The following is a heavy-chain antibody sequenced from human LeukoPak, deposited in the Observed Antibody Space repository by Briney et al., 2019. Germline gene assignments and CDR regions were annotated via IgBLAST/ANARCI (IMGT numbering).Heavy chain of an antibody. CDR1: GGSISSGSYY. Sequence: SETLSLTCTVSGGSISSGSYYWSWIRQPAGKGLEWIGRIYTSGSTNYNPSLKSRVTISVDTSKNQFSLKLSSVTAADTAVYYCARKPFYWGQGTLVTVSS. J-gene: IGHJ4*02. V-gene: IGHV4-61*02. D-gene: IGHD3-3*02. CDR2: IYTSGST. CDR3: ARKPFY.